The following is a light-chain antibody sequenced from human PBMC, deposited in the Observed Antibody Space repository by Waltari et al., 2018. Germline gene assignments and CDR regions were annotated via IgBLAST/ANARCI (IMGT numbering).Light chain of an antibody. CDR1: QNISRW. Sequence: DIQMTQSPSTLSASIGDRVTITCRASQNISRWLAWYQQKPGKAPNLLIYKTSSLQSGVPSGLSGRGSGTEFTLTISSLQPEDFATYYCQQYSTYSLWAFGKGTKVEIK. CDR3: QQYSTYSLWA. V-gene: IGKV1-5*03. CDR2: KTS. J-gene: IGKJ1*01.